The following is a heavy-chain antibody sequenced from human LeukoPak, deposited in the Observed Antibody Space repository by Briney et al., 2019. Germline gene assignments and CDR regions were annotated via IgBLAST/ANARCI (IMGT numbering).Heavy chain of an antibody. V-gene: IGHV4-38-2*01. CDR2: IYHSGST. J-gene: IGHJ3*02. CDR3: ARPCSSTSCYTGAFDI. D-gene: IGHD2-2*02. Sequence: SETLSLTCAVSGYSISSGYYWGWIRQPPGQGLEWIGSIYHSGSTYYNPSLKSRVTISVDTSKNQFSLKLSSVTAADTAVYYCARPCSSTSCYTGAFDIWGQGTMVTVSS. CDR1: GYSISSGYY.